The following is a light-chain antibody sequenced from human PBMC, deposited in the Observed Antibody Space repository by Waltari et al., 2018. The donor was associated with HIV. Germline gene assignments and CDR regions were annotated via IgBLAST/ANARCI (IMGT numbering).Light chain of an antibody. CDR3: LQLSGFPRT. J-gene: IGKJ1*01. Sequence: DIQMTQSPPSLSTSVGDRVIITCRASRDIEKDLGWYQQIAGKPPRRLIHSVSTLSAGVPSRFRGGGSGTHFTLSIDALQPEDVATYFCLQLSGFPRTFGQGT. V-gene: IGKV1-17*01. CDR1: RDIEKD. CDR2: SVS.